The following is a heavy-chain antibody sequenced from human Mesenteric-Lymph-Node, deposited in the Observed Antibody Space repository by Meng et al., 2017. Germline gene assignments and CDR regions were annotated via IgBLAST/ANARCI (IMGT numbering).Heavy chain of an antibody. CDR1: DGFTTSDDYY. V-gene: IGHV4-30-4*01. CDR3: ARDSPGGYGYFDS. J-gene: IGHJ4*02. Sequence: QGQLQEPGPGLVKPSQTLSPTCTVSDGFTTSDDYYWSWIRQPPGKGLEWIGYIHYSGTTYYNPSLKSRIAISLDTSKNQFSLNLNSVTAADAAVYYCARDSPGGYGYFDSWGQGTLVTVSS. CDR2: IHYSGTT. D-gene: IGHD5-12*01.